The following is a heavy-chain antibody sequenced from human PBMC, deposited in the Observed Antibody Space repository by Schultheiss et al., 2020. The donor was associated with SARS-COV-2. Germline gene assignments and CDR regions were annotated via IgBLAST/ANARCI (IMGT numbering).Heavy chain of an antibody. V-gene: IGHV4-39*07. J-gene: IGHJ4*02. Sequence: ETLSLTCTVSGGSISSSNYYWGWIRQPPGKGLEWIGSIYYSGNTYYNPSLKSRVTISVDTSKNQFSLKVTSVTAADTAVYYCARDLWGPPPDYWGQGTLVTVSS. D-gene: IGHD7-27*01. CDR2: IYYSGNT. CDR3: ARDLWGPPPDY. CDR1: GGSISSSNYY.